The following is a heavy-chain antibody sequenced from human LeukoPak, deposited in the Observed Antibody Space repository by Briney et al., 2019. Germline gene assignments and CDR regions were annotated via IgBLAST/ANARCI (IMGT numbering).Heavy chain of an antibody. V-gene: IGHV1-18*01. J-gene: IGHJ4*02. CDR1: GYNFATYG. D-gene: IGHD2/OR15-2a*01. CDR3: TRDPRHKYGNFDN. CDR2: IAPYNDNA. Sequence: GASVKVSCKASGYNFATYGISWVRQAPGQGLEWMGWIAPYNDNANSAQKFQGRLNMTADTSTSTASMELRSLRSDDTAVYYCTRDPRHKYGNFDNWGQGTLVTVSS.